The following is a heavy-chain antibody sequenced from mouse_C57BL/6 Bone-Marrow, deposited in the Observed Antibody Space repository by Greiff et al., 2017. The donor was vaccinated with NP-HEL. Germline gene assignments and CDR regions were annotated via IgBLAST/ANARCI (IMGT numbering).Heavy chain of an antibody. CDR2: IHPNSGST. V-gene: IGHV1-64*01. Sequence: QVQLQQPGAELVKPGAPVKLSCRAAGGTLHSSTQHWTKHRPGQGLEWIGMIHPNSGSTNYNEKFKSKATLTVDKSSSTAYMQLSSLTSEDSAVYYCAKRNWVAYWGQGTLVTVSA. J-gene: IGHJ3*01. CDR1: GGTLHSST. CDR3: AKRNWVAY.